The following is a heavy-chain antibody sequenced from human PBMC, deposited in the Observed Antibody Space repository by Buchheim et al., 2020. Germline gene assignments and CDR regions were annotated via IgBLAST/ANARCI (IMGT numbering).Heavy chain of an antibody. D-gene: IGHD3-10*01. CDR2: IYSSGHT. J-gene: IGHJ4*02. CDR1: GGSISTSDYY. V-gene: IGHV4-30-4*01. Sequence: QVRLQESGPGRVKPSQTLSLTCSVSGGSISTSDYYWTWIRQPPGKGLEWIGYIYSSGHTFYNESLKRRVAISVDTSKNQFSLKLTSVTAADTAVYYCARESDGGFSVDFWGQG. CDR3: ARESDGGFSVDF.